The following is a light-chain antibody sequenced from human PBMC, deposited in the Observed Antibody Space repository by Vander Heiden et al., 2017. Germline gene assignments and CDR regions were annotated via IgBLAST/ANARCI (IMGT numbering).Light chain of an antibody. Sequence: QSDLTQPASVSGPPAQSITSHCTGTSSDVGSYNHVSWYQQHPGKAPILMSYEVSKRPSGVSNRFSGSKSGNTASLTISGLQAEDEADYYCCSYAGSSAWVFGGGTKLTVL. CDR3: CSYAGSSAWV. V-gene: IGLV2-23*02. CDR2: EVS. CDR1: SSDVGSYNH. J-gene: IGLJ3*02.